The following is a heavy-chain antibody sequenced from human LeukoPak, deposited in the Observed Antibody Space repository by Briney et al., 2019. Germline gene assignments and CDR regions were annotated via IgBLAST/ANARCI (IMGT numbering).Heavy chain of an antibody. CDR2: INHGGST. J-gene: IGHJ6*03. D-gene: IGHD2-2*01. CDR3: ARGRKKIVVVPAATPGGYYYYYTDA. CDR1: GGSFSGYY. Sequence: KPSETLSLTCAVYGGSFSGYYWSWIRQPPGKGLEWIGEINHGGSTNYNPSLKSRVTISVDTSKNQFSLKLRSVTAADTAVYYCARGRKKIVVVPAATPGGYYYYYTDAWGKGTPVTISS. V-gene: IGHV4-34*01.